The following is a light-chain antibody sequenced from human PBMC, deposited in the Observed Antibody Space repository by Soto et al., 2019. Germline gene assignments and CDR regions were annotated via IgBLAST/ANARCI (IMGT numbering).Light chain of an antibody. CDR1: QSVSSNY. J-gene: IGKJ1*01. CDR2: DAS. V-gene: IGKV3-20*01. CDR3: QQYASSRT. Sequence: EIVLRQSPGTLSLSPGERATLSCRASQSVSSNYLAWYQQKPGHVPRLLIYDASSRGTGIPDRFSGSGSGTDFTLTISRLEPEDFAVYYCQQYASSRTFGQGTKVDIK.